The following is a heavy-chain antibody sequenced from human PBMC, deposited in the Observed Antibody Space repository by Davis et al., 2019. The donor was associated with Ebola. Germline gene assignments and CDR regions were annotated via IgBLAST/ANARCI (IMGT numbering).Heavy chain of an antibody. J-gene: IGHJ6*02. V-gene: IGHV3-21*01. CDR2: ISSSSSYL. D-gene: IGHD3-3*01. CDR3: ARGTTILRFLEWSDYYYGMDV. Sequence: PGGSLRLSCAASGFTFSSYSMNWVRQAPGKGLEWVSSISSSSSYLYYADSVKGRFTISRDNAKNSLYLQMNSLRAEDTAVYYCARGTTILRFLEWSDYYYGMDVWGQGTTVTVSS. CDR1: GFTFSSYS.